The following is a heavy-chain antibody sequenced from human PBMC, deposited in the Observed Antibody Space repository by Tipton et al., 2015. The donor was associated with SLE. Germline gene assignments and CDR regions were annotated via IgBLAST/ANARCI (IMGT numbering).Heavy chain of an antibody. CDR3: TGALTMVPRDSFDI. J-gene: IGHJ3*02. Sequence: QLVQSGAEVKKPGASVNVFCKASGYSLMNYGISWVRQAPGQGLEWMGWMNPNSGNTGYAQKFQGRVTLTRNTSTSTAYMELRSLRSDDTAVYYCTGALTMVPRDSFDIWGQGTTVTVSS. CDR2: MNPNSGNT. CDR1: GYSLMNYG. D-gene: IGHD4/OR15-4a*01. V-gene: IGHV1-8*02.